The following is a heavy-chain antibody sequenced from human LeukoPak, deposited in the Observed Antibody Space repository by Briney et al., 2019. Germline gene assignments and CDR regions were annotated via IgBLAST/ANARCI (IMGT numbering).Heavy chain of an antibody. V-gene: IGHV3-30*03. D-gene: IGHD6-13*01. CDR3: ARALQIAAAANNWFDP. Sequence: PGGSLRLSCAASGFTFSSYGMHWVRQAPGKGLEWVAVISYDGSNKYYADSVKGRFTISRDNAKNSLYLQMNSLRAEDTAVYYCARALQIAAAANNWFDPWGQGTLVTVSS. CDR1: GFTFSSYG. CDR2: ISYDGSNK. J-gene: IGHJ5*02.